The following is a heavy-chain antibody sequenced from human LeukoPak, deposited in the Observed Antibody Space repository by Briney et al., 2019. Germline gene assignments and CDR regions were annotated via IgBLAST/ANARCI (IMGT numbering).Heavy chain of an antibody. CDR3: ATESWGDGYSPN. CDR2: INPSGGST. CDR1: GGTFSSYA. D-gene: IGHD3-22*01. V-gene: IGHV1-46*01. Sequence: ASVKVSCKASGGTFSSYAISWVRQAPGQGLEWMGIINPSGGSTSYAQKFQGRVTMTRDTSTSTVYMELSSLRSEDTAVYYCATESWGDGYSPNWGQGTLVTVSS. J-gene: IGHJ4*02.